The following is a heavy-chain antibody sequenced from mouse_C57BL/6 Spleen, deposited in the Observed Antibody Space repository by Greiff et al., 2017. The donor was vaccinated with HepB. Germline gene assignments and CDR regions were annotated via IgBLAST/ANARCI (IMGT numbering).Heavy chain of an antibody. CDR3: ARGGGLLRDWYFDV. J-gene: IGHJ1*03. CDR2: IYPRSGNT. Sequence: VQLQQSGAELARPGASVKLSCKASGYTFTSYGISWVKQRTGQGLEWIGEIYPRSGNTYYNEKFKGKATLTADKSSSTAYMELRSLTSEDSAVYFCARGGGLLRDWYFDVWGTGTTVTVSS. D-gene: IGHD1-1*01. V-gene: IGHV1-81*01. CDR1: GYTFTSYG.